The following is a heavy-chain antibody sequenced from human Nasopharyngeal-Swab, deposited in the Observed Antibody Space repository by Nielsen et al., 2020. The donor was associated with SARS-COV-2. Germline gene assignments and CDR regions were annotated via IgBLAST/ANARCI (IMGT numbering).Heavy chain of an antibody. CDR2: ISSSSSYI. CDR1: GFTFSSYS. Sequence: GESLKISCAASGFTFSSYSMNWVRQAPGKGPEWVSSISSSSSYIYYADSVKGRFTISRDNAKNSLYLQMNSLRAEDTAVYYCARDPWRRAELLEMAIILGYWGQGTLVTVSS. D-gene: IGHD5-24*01. V-gene: IGHV3-21*01. CDR3: ARDPWRRAELLEMAIILGY. J-gene: IGHJ4*02.